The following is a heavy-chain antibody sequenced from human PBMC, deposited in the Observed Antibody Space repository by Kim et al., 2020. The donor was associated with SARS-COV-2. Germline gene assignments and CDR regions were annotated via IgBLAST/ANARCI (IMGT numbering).Heavy chain of an antibody. CDR3: ARARGGTMIVVVIGAFDI. D-gene: IGHD3-22*01. J-gene: IGHJ3*02. Sequence: KRRVTISVDTSKNQFSRKLSSVTAADTAVYYCARARGGTMIVVVIGAFDIWGQGTMVTVSS. V-gene: IGHV4-31*02.